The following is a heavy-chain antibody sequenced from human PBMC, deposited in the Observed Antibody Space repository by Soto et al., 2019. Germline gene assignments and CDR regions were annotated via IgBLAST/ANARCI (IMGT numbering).Heavy chain of an antibody. Sequence: EVQLLESGGGLVQPGGSLRLSCAASGFTFSSYAMSWVRQXPGKGLEWVSAMSGSGGSTYYADSVKGRFTISRDNSKNXLXXXXNXXXXEDTAVYYCAYSSTPFDYWGQGTLVTVSS. D-gene: IGHD6-13*01. CDR3: AYSSTPFDY. CDR1: GFTFSSYA. V-gene: IGHV3-23*01. J-gene: IGHJ4*02. CDR2: MSGSGGST.